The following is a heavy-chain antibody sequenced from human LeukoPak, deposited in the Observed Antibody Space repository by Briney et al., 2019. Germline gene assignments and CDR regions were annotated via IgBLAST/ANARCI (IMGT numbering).Heavy chain of an antibody. D-gene: IGHD5-12*01. CDR1: GDIFSSNSAA. Sequence: SQTLSLTCAISGDIFSSNSAAWNWIRQSPSRGLEWLGRTYYRSKLYNDYALSVKSRITINPDTSKNQLSLQLNSVTPEDTAVYYCASVNHGYGHFDYWGQGTLVTVSS. CDR3: ASVNHGYGHFDY. J-gene: IGHJ4*02. CDR2: TYYRSKLYN. V-gene: IGHV6-1*01.